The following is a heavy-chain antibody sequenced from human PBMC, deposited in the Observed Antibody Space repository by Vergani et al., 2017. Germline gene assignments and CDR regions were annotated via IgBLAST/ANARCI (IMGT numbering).Heavy chain of an antibody. V-gene: IGHV1-46*01. CDR1: GYTFSNYY. D-gene: IGHD1-26*01. CDR3: ARHTMGAAFGAPRIPSINEPFDM. Sequence: QVQVVQSGAEVKKSGASVKVSCKTSGYTFSNYYMHWVRQAPGQGLEWMGIINPSGGHTNYAQKFQGRVTMTRDTSTSTVYMELSSLRSEDTAIYYCARHTMGAAFGAPRIPSINEPFDMWGQGTMVTVSS. J-gene: IGHJ3*02. CDR2: INPSGGHT.